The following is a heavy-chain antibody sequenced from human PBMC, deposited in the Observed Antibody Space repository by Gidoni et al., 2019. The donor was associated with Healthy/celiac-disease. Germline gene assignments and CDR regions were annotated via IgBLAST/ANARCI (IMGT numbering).Heavy chain of an antibody. J-gene: IGHJ4*02. CDR3: ARDSIRYCSGGSCYLFDY. CDR1: GFPFSSYA. Sequence: QLQLVESGGGVVQPGRSLRLSCAAYGFPFSSYAMHWVRQAPGKGLEWVAVISDDGSNKYYADSVKGRFTISRDNSKNTLYLQMNSLRAEDTAVYYCARDSIRYCSGGSCYLFDYWGQGTLVTVSS. CDR2: ISDDGSNK. V-gene: IGHV3-30-3*01. D-gene: IGHD2-15*01.